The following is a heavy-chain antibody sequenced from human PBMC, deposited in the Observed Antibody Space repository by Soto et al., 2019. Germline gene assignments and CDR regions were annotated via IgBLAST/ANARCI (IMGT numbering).Heavy chain of an antibody. D-gene: IGHD2-21*02. CDR2: ISYDGSNK. Sequence: QVQLVESGGGVVQPGRSLRLSCAASGFTFSSYGMHWVRQAPGKGLEWVAVISYDGSNKYYADSVKGRFTISRDNSKNPLYLQMNCLSAEDAAVYYCAKDWDIVVVTAIRSGMDVWGQWATVTVSS. CDR3: AKDWDIVVVTAIRSGMDV. V-gene: IGHV3-30*18. J-gene: IGHJ6*02. CDR1: GFTFSSYG.